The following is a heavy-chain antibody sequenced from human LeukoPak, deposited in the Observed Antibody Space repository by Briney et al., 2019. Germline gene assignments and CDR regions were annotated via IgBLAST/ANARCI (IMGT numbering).Heavy chain of an antibody. CDR2: TYYRSKWNT. CDR3: ARGCYSSFDY. J-gene: IGHJ4*02. V-gene: IGHV6-1*01. D-gene: IGHD5-18*01. CDR1: GDSLSNNNVA. Sequence: SQTLSLTCALSGDSLSNNNVAWNWIRQSPSRGLEWLGRTYYRSKWNTDYAVSVKSRITINSDTSKHQFSLQLNSVTPEDTAVYYCARGCYSSFDYWDQGTLVTASS.